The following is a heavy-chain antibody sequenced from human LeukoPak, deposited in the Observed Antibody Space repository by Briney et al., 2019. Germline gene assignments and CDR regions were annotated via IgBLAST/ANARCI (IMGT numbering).Heavy chain of an antibody. J-gene: IGHJ5*02. CDR3: ATTVSGSYYCFDP. V-gene: IGHV4-34*01. D-gene: IGHD1-26*01. Sequence: SETLSLTCAVYGGSFSGYYWSWIRQPPGKGLEWIGEINHSGSTNYNPSLKSRVTISVDTSKNQFSLKLSSVTAADTAVYYCATTVSGSYYCFDPWGQGTLVTVSS. CDR2: INHSGST. CDR1: GGSFSGYY.